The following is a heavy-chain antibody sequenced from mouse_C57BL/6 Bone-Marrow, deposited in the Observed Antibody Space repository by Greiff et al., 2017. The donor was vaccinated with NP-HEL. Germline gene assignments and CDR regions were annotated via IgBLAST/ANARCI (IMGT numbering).Heavy chain of an antibody. J-gene: IGHJ2*01. CDR3: ARGGLREHY. V-gene: IGHV1-50*01. D-gene: IGHD2-4*01. Sequence: VQLQQSGAELVKPGASVKLSCKASGYTFTSYWMQWVKQRPGQGLEWIGEIDPSDSYTNYNQKFKGKATLTVDTSSSTAYMQLSSLTSEDSAVYYCARGGLREHYWGQGTTLTVSS. CDR2: IDPSDSYT. CDR1: GYTFTSYW.